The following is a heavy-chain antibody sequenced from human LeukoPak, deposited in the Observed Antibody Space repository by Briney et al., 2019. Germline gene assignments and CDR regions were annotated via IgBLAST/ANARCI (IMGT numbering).Heavy chain of an antibody. J-gene: IGHJ3*02. V-gene: IGHV4-39*07. CDR3: VREGWQWLVHAFDI. D-gene: IGHD6-19*01. CDR2: IYYSGST. Sequence: SETLSLTCTVSGGSISSSSHYWGWIRQPPGKGLEWIGNIYYSGSTYYKSSLKSRVTISVDTSKNQFSLKLSSVTAADTAVYYCVREGWQWLVHAFDIWGQGSMVTGSS. CDR1: GGSISSSSHY.